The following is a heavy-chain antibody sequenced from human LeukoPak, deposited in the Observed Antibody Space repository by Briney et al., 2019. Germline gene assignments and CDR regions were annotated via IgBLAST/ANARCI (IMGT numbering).Heavy chain of an antibody. D-gene: IGHD3-22*01. V-gene: IGHV1-46*01. Sequence: ASVQVSCKASGYTFTSFYMHWVRQAPGQGLEWMGILNPSGGSTSYAQKFQGRLTMTRDTSTTTVYMELSSLRSEDTAIYYCARASSGGRRFDYWGQGTLVTVSS. CDR2: LNPSGGST. J-gene: IGHJ4*02. CDR1: GYTFTSFY. CDR3: ARASSGGRRFDY.